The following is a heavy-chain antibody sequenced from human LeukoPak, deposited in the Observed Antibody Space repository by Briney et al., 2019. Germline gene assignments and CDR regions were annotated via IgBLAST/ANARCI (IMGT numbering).Heavy chain of an antibody. CDR1: GGSISSYY. Sequence: SETLSLTCTVSGGSISSYYWSWIRQPAGKGLDWIGRIYTSGSTNYNPSLKSRVTMSVDTSKNQFSLKLSSVTAADTAVYYCARHLGAFDIWGQGTMVTVSS. CDR3: ARHLGAFDI. J-gene: IGHJ3*02. V-gene: IGHV4-4*07. CDR2: IYTSGST.